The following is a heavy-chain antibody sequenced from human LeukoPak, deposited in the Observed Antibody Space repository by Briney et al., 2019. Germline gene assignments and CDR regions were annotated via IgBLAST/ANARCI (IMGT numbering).Heavy chain of an antibody. CDR2: ISASGGST. V-gene: IGHV3-23*01. J-gene: IGHJ6*03. D-gene: IGHD3-22*01. Sequence: GGSLRLSCAVSGITLSNYGMSWVRQAPGKGLEWVAGISASGGSTNYADSVKGRFTISRDNAKNSLYLQMNSLRAEDTAVYYCARLDYDSSGYYYYYYYMDVWGKGTTVTVSS. CDR3: ARLDYDSSGYYYYYYYMDV. CDR1: GITLSNYG.